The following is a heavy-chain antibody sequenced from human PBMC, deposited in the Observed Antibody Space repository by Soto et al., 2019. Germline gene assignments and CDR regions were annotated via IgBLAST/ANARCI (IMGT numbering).Heavy chain of an antibody. D-gene: IGHD6-13*01. J-gene: IGHJ4*02. CDR3: TLRKIAAALQNDY. V-gene: IGHV3-15*07. Sequence: GGSLRLSCAASGFTFSNAWMNWVRQAPGKGLEWVGRIKSKTDGGTTDYAAPVKGRFTISRDDSKNTLYLQMNSLKTEDTAVYYCTLRKIAAALQNDYWGQGTLVTVSS. CDR2: IKSKTDGGTT. CDR1: GFTFSNAW.